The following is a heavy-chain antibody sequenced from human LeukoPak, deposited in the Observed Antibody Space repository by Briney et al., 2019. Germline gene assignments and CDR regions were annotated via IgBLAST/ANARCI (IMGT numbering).Heavy chain of an antibody. CDR3: AKSLFTSATGTGRAFHI. CDR1: EFSFSAYP. V-gene: IGHV3-23*01. J-gene: IGHJ3*02. Sequence: GGSLRLSCAASEFSFSAYPMGWVRQAPGKGLQWLSGISASGDVTFHADRVKGRFAISRDNSKNTLYLQMTGLRAGDTAEYYCAKSLFTSATGTGRAFHIWGQGTMVTVSS. CDR2: ISASGDVT. D-gene: IGHD1-1*01.